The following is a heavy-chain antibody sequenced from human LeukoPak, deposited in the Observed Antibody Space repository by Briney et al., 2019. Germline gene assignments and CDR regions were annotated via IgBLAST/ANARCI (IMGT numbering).Heavy chain of an antibody. CDR2: ISCDGSNK. CDR1: GFTFSSYA. CDR3: ASPTGNLGYCSSTSCYESAFDI. D-gene: IGHD2-2*01. Sequence: PGGSLRLSCAASGFTFSSYAMHWVRQAPGKGLEWVAVISCDGSNKYYADSVKGLFTISRDNSKNTLYLQMNSLRAEDAAVYYCASPTGNLGYCSSTSCYESAFDIWGQGTMVTVSS. J-gene: IGHJ3*02. V-gene: IGHV3-30*04.